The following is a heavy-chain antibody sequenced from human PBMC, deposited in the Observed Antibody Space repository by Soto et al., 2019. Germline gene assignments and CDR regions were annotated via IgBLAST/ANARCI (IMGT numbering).Heavy chain of an antibody. CDR1: GGTFSSYA. J-gene: IGHJ4*02. Sequence: SVKVSCKASGGTFSSYAISWVRQAPGQGLEWMGGIIPIFGTANYAQKFQGRVTITADESTSTAYMELSSLRSEDTAVYYCARAPSDCSGGSCYSYWGQGTLVTVS. CDR2: IIPIFGTA. CDR3: ARAPSDCSGGSCYSY. D-gene: IGHD2-15*01. V-gene: IGHV1-69*13.